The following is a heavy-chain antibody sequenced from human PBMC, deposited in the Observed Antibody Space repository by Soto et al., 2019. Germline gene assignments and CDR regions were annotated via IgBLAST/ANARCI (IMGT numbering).Heavy chain of an antibody. CDR1: DFTFSNAW. CDR3: TDTLRAYDFNF. J-gene: IGHJ3*01. CDR2: IKSKSVGGKT. V-gene: IGHV3-15*07. D-gene: IGHD5-12*01. Sequence: EVQLVESGGGLVKPGGALRLSCVASDFTFSNAWMNWVRQAPGKGLEWVGRIKSKSVGGKTDYVAPVKDRFTISRDVSKDTLYLQSSSLKIEDTGVYCCTDTLRAYDFNFWGQGTMVTVSS.